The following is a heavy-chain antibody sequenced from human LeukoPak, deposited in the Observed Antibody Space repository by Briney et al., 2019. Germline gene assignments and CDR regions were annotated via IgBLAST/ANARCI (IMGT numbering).Heavy chain of an antibody. CDR1: GGTFSSYA. CDR3: ARGYCSSTSCYRADI. V-gene: IGHV1-69*01. J-gene: IGHJ3*02. D-gene: IGHD2-2*01. CDR2: IIPIFGTA. Sequence: ASVKDSCKASGGTFSSYAISGVRQAPGQGVEGMGGIIPIFGTANCEQKFQGRVTITADESTSTAYMELSSLRSEDTAVYYCARGYCSSTSCYRADIWRQGAMVTVSS.